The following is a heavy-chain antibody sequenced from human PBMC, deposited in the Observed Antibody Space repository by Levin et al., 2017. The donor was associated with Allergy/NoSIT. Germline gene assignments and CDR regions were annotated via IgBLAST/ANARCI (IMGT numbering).Heavy chain of an antibody. CDR2: VSSTTSYI. V-gene: IGHV3-21*01. CDR1: GFTFTSYS. Sequence: LSLTCAASGFTFTSYSMNWVRQAPGKGLEWVSYVSSTTSYIYYADSVKGRFTISRDNAKNSVHLQMNSLRAEDTAVYYCARGGAYSGYDPYYYYGMDVWGQGTTVTVSS. D-gene: IGHD5-12*01. CDR3: ARGGAYSGYDPYYYYGMDV. J-gene: IGHJ6*02.